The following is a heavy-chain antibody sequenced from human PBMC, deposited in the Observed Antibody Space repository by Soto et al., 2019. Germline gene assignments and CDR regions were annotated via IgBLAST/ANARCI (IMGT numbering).Heavy chain of an antibody. Sequence: GGSLRLSCAASGFTFSSYAMHWVLQAPGKGLEWVAVISYDGSNKYYADSVKSRFTISRDNSKNTLYLQMNSLRAEDTAVYYCARDRLSIAARPFSLTFDYWGQGTLVTVSS. CDR3: ARDRLSIAARPFSLTFDY. CDR1: GFTFSSYA. D-gene: IGHD6-6*01. CDR2: ISYDGSNK. V-gene: IGHV3-30-3*01. J-gene: IGHJ4*02.